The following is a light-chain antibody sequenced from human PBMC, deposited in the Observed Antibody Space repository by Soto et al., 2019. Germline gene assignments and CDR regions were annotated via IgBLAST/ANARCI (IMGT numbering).Light chain of an antibody. CDR3: QQRSNWHPIT. J-gene: IGKJ5*01. Sequence: EILLTQSPGTLSLSPGERATLSCRASQSVFNNHIGWYQQKPGQAPRFLIYGASTRATGIPARFSGSGSGTEFTLTISSLQSEDFAVYYCQQRSNWHPITFGQGTRLEIK. V-gene: IGKV3D-20*02. CDR1: QSVFNNH. CDR2: GAS.